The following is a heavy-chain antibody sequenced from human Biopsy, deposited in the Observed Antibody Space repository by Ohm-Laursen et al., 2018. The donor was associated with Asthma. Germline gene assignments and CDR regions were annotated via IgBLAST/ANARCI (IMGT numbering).Heavy chain of an antibody. V-gene: IGHV4-31*03. D-gene: IGHD3-22*01. J-gene: IGHJ4*02. CDR1: YGSITSGGYY. CDR2: IYYSGST. Sequence: SDTLSFTCTVSYGSITSGGYYWTWIRQHPGKGLEWIGFIYYSGSTYYNPSLKSRVSISIDTSKNQFSLKLSSVTAADTAVYYCARAQDYYDSRGYYRSFDYWGQGTLVTASS. CDR3: ARAQDYYDSRGYYRSFDY.